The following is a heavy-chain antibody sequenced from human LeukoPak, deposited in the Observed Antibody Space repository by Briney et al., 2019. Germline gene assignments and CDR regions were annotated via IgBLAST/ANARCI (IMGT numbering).Heavy chain of an antibody. V-gene: IGHV1-2*02. D-gene: IGHD5-12*01. Sequence: GASVKVSRKTSGFTFTGYYVQWVRQAPGQGPEWVGWMYFNSGATRFAPKFQGRVTMTRDTSISTAYMEFSSLRSDDTAMYYCAREGSSGQDWYAFDIWGQGTMLTVSS. CDR2: MYFNSGAT. CDR3: AREGSSGQDWYAFDI. CDR1: GFTFTGYY. J-gene: IGHJ3*02.